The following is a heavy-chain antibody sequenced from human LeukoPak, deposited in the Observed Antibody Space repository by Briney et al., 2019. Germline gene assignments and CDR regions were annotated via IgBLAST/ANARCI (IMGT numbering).Heavy chain of an antibody. D-gene: IGHD6-13*01. CDR3: ARGKRAIRIDAGGNTRSEADY. J-gene: IGHJ4*02. V-gene: IGHV1-8*03. CDR2: MNPNSGNT. CDR1: GYTFTSYD. Sequence: ASVKVSCKASGYTFTSYDINWVRQATGQGLEWMGWMNPNSGNTGYAQKFQGRVTITRNTSISTAYMELSSLRSEDTAVYYCARGKRAIRIDAGGNTRSEADYWGQGTLVTVSS.